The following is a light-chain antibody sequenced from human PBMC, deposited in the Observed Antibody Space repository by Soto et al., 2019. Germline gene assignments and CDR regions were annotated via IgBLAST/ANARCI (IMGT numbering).Light chain of an antibody. CDR1: SSDVGSYNL. J-gene: IGLJ2*01. CDR2: EGT. Sequence: SVLTQPASVSASPGQSITISCTGTSSDVGSYNLVSWYQQHPGKAPKLMIYEGTKRPSGVSNRFSGSKSGNTASLTVSGLQAEDEADYYCCSYASHGKVLFGGGTKLTVL. CDR3: CSYASHGKVL. V-gene: IGLV2-23*01.